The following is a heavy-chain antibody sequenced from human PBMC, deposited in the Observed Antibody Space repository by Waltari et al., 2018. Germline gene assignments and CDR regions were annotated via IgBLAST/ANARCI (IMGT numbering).Heavy chain of an antibody. Sequence: QVQLQESGPGLVKPSETLSLTCTVSGGSIRSYYWSWIRQPPGKGLEWIGSVHYSGSTNYHPSLKSRVTISIDTSKKQFSLKLSSVTAADTAVYTCARVDYYDSNDFSRFDPWGQGTLVTVSS. D-gene: IGHD3-22*01. CDR2: VHYSGST. J-gene: IGHJ5*02. V-gene: IGHV4-59*01. CDR1: GGSIRSYY. CDR3: ARVDYYDSNDFSRFDP.